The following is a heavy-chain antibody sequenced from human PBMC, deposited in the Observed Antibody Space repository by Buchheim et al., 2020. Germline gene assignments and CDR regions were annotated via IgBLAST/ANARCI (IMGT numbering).Heavy chain of an antibody. CDR1: GGSISSSNYY. D-gene: IGHD3-10*01. Sequence: QVQLEESGPGRVRPSETLSLTCSVSGGSISSSNYYWGWIRQPPGKGLEWIGSVFYSGISFSNPSLKSRVPISVDNTQNQCSLRLNSATAADTAVYYCARRVTTRTSYYYYYMDVWGKGTT. J-gene: IGHJ6*03. V-gene: IGHV4-39*01. CDR2: VFYSGIS. CDR3: ARRVTTRTSYYYYYMDV.